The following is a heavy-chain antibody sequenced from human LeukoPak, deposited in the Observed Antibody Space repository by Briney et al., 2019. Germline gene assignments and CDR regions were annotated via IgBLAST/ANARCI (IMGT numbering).Heavy chain of an antibody. CDR3: ARAGGRQLERRSYYYYYYMDV. CDR1: GGTFSSYD. Sequence: GASVKVSCKASGGTFSSYDINWVRQATGQGLEWMGWMNPNSGNTGYAQKFQGRVTMTRNTSISTAYMELSSLRSEDTAVYYCARAGGRQLERRSYYYYYYMDVWGKGTTVTISS. D-gene: IGHD1-1*01. CDR2: MNPNSGNT. V-gene: IGHV1-8*02. J-gene: IGHJ6*03.